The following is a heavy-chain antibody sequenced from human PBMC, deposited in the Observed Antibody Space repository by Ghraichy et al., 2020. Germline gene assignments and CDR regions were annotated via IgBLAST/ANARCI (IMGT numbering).Heavy chain of an antibody. CDR2: ISSDSSYT. D-gene: IGHD5-24*01. J-gene: IGHJ4*02. Sequence: GGSLRLSCAASGFTFSDYYMGWMRQAPGKGLEWVSSISSDSSYTNYADSVKGRFTMSRDNAKNSLYLQMNSLRVEDTAVYYCARRDSRDGYNFDYWGQGTLVTVSS. CDR3: ARRDSRDGYNFDY. CDR1: GFTFSDYY. V-gene: IGHV3-11*06.